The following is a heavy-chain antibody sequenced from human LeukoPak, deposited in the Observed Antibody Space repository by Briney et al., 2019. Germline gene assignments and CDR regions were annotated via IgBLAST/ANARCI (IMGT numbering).Heavy chain of an antibody. CDR1: GFTFGSYG. CDR3: AIMHGYYDGSGYWVQ. V-gene: IGHV3-23*01. CDR2: ITPNADRT. Sequence: GGSLRLSCAASGFTFGSYGMSWVRQAPGKGLEWASFITPNADRTSYADSVEGRFTISRDNPRNTLYMQMNSLRDEDTAIYYCAIMHGYYDGSGYWVQWGQGTLVTVSS. D-gene: IGHD3-22*01. J-gene: IGHJ1*01.